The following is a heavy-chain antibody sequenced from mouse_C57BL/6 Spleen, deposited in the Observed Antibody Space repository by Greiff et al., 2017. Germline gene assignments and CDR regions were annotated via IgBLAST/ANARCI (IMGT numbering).Heavy chain of an antibody. Sequence: QVQLQQSGPELVKPGASVKISCKASGYAFSSSWMNWVKQRPGKGLEWIGRIYPGGGDTNYNGKFKGKATLTADNSSSTAYMQLSSLTSEDSAVYFCARGRVYGNYGDYYAMDYGGQGTSVTVSS. D-gene: IGHD2-1*01. CDR2: IYPGGGDT. CDR3: ARGRVYGNYGDYYAMDY. J-gene: IGHJ4*01. V-gene: IGHV1-82*01. CDR1: GYAFSSSW.